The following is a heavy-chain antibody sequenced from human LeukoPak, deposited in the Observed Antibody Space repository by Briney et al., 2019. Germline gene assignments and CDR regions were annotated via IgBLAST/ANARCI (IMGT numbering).Heavy chain of an antibody. J-gene: IGHJ6*03. V-gene: IGHV1-8*01. D-gene: IGHD6-25*01. CDR1: GYTFTSYD. Sequence: ASVKVSCKASGYTFTSYDINWVRQATGQGLEWMGRMNPNSDTGYAQKFQGRVTMTRNTSISTAYMELSSLRSEDTAVYYCARGRLSATSDYYMDVWGKGTTVTISS. CDR2: MNPNSDT. CDR3: ARGRLSATSDYYMDV.